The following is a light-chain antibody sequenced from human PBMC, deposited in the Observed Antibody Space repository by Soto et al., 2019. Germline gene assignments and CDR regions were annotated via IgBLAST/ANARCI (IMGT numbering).Light chain of an antibody. CDR3: QQYDYSRT. CDR1: QDISNR. V-gene: IGKV1-17*03. CDR2: SAS. J-gene: IGKJ1*01. Sequence: DIQVTQSPSAMSAAVGDRVTITCRTSQDISNRLGWFQQRPGKAPKRLISSASTLETGVPSRFSGTGSGTEFSLTIRGLQPDDFATYYCQQYDYSRTFGQGTKVDIK.